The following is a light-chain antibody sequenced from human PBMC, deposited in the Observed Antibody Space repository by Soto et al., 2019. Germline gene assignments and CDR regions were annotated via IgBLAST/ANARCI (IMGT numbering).Light chain of an antibody. V-gene: IGKV3-20*01. J-gene: IGKJ3*01. CDR1: ESVYINS. CDR2: GAS. Sequence: EIVLTQSPGTLSLSPGESATLSCKASESVYINSFAWYYQKPGQPPRLLIYGASTRATGIPDRFSGSGSGTDFVLSGNRLEVEDSGMYYCQQYGASPFTFGPGTRVDI. CDR3: QQYGASPFT.